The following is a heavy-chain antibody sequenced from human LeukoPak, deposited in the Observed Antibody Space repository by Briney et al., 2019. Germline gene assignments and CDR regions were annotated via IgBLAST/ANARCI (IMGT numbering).Heavy chain of an antibody. CDR2: IYYSGST. D-gene: IGHD2-15*01. J-gene: IGHJ6*02. Sequence: PSETLSLTCTVSGGSISSSSYYWGWIRQPPGKGLEWIGRIYYSGSTYYNPSLKSRVTISVDTSKNQFSLKLSSVTAADTAVYYCARRGYCSGGSCRYYYYYGMDVWGQGTTVTVSS. V-gene: IGHV4-39*01. CDR1: GGSISSSSYY. CDR3: ARRGYCSGGSCRYYYYYGMDV.